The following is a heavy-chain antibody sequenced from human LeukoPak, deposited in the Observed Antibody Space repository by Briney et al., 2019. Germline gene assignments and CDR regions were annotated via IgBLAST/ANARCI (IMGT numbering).Heavy chain of an antibody. V-gene: IGHV3-23*01. CDR3: AKEGGA. Sequence: GGSLRLSCEASGFVFSSYTMTWVRQAPGQGLEWVSAIGGRGGSTYYADSVKGRVTISRDNSKNTVSLQMNSLRSDDTAIYYCAKEGGAWGQGTLVVVSS. D-gene: IGHD3-16*01. CDR1: GFVFSSYT. CDR2: IGGRGGST. J-gene: IGHJ5*02.